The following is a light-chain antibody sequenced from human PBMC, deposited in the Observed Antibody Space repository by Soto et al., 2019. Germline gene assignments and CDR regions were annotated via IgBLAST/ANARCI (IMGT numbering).Light chain of an antibody. Sequence: QSALTQPASVSGSPGQSLTISCTGTSSDVGGYNYVSWYQQHPGKAPKPMIYEVSNRPSGVSNRCSGSKAGNTASLTISGLQAEGEADYYCSSYTSSSVVFGGGTQLTVL. CDR2: EVS. V-gene: IGLV2-14*01. J-gene: IGLJ2*01. CDR3: SSYTSSSVV. CDR1: SSDVGGYNY.